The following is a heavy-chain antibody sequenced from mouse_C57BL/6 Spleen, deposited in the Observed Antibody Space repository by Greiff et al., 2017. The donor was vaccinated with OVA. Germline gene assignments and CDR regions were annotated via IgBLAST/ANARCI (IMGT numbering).Heavy chain of an antibody. CDR3: TRDLPTGFAY. CDR1: GFTFSSYA. Sequence: EVKLEESGEGLVKPGGSLKLSCAASGFTFSSYAMSWVRQTPEKRLEWVAYISSGGDYIYYADTVKGRFTISRDNARNTLYLQMSSLKSEDTAMYYCTRDLPTGFAYWGQGTLVTVSA. V-gene: IGHV5-9-1*02. CDR2: ISSGGDYI. J-gene: IGHJ3*01. D-gene: IGHD1-1*01.